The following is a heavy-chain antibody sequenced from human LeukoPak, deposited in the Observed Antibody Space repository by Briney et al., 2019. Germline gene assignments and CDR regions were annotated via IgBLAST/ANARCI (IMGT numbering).Heavy chain of an antibody. J-gene: IGHJ4*02. V-gene: IGHV4-34*01. CDR2: INHSGST. CDR1: GGSFSGYY. Sequence: PSETLSLTCAVYGGSFSGYYWSWIRQPPGKGLEWIGEINHSGSTSYNPSLKSRVTISVDTSKNQFSLKLSSVTAADTAVYYCARVEGSYQLLYGCLDYWGQGTLVTVSS. D-gene: IGHD2-2*02. CDR3: ARVEGSYQLLYGCLDY.